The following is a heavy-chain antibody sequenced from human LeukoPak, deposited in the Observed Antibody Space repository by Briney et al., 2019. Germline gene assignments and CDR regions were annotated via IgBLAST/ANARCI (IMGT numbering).Heavy chain of an antibody. V-gene: IGHV4-59*01. J-gene: IGHJ6*03. D-gene: IGHD3-3*01. CDR3: ARVAPSITIFGVVPCMDV. CDR2: IYYSGST. CDR1: GGSISSYY. Sequence: PSETLSLTCTVSGGSISSYYWSWIRQPPGKGLEWIGYIYYSGSTNYNPSLKSRVTISVDTSKNQFSLKLSSVTAADTAVYYCARVAPSITIFGVVPCMDVWGKGTTVTVSS.